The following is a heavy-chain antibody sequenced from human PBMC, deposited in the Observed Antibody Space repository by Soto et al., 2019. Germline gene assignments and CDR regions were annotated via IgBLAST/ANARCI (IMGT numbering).Heavy chain of an antibody. CDR1: GFTFSSYA. D-gene: IGHD1-26*01. V-gene: IGHV3-23*01. CDR2: ISGSGDST. Sequence: EVQLLESGGGLVQPGGSLRLSCAASGFTFSSYAMEWVRQAPVKGLEWVSAISGSGDSTYYADSVKGRFTISRDNSKNSLYLQMTSLRAADTDVYYCARRGSGSYYDYWGQGTLVTVSS. CDR3: ARRGSGSYYDY. J-gene: IGHJ4*02.